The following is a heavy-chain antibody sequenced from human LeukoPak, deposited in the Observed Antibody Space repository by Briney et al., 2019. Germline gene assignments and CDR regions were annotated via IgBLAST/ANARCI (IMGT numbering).Heavy chain of an antibody. Sequence: SETLSLTCTVSGGSISSGGYYWSWLRQHPGKGLEWIGYIYYSGSTYYNPSLKSRVTISVDTSKNQFSLKLSSVAAADTAVYYCARWGRSSFDYWGQGTLVTVSS. CDR2: IYYSGST. D-gene: IGHD7-27*01. CDR1: GGSISSGGYY. J-gene: IGHJ4*02. V-gene: IGHV4-31*03. CDR3: ARWGRSSFDY.